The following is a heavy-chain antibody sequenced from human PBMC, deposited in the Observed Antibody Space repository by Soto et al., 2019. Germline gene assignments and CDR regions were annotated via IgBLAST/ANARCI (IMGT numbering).Heavy chain of an antibody. V-gene: IGHV3-74*01. D-gene: IGHD5-18*01. CDR1: GFTFSSSW. Sequence: EMQLVESGGGLVQTGGSLRLSCAASGFTFSSSWMHWVRQVPGKGLVWVSRISTDGTDTYYADSVKGRLTISRDNAKNTLYLHLDRLRADDTAVYYCARGVLNRYGFGDPWGQGTLVTVSS. CDR3: ARGVLNRYGFGDP. CDR2: ISTDGTDT. J-gene: IGHJ5*02.